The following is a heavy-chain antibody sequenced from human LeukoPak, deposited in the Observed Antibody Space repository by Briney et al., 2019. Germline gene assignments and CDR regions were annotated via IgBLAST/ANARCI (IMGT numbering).Heavy chain of an antibody. D-gene: IGHD5-24*01. CDR2: VSSYNDNT. J-gene: IGHJ4*02. CDR1: GYPFTSYG. CDR3: ARDGEMATNPYYFDY. Sequence: VXVSCKASGYPFTSYGISWVRQAPGQGLDWMGWVSSYNDNTNHAQKFQGRVTMTTDTSTSTAYMELRSLRDEDTAVYYCARDGEMATNPYYFDYWGQGTLVTVSS. V-gene: IGHV1-18*01.